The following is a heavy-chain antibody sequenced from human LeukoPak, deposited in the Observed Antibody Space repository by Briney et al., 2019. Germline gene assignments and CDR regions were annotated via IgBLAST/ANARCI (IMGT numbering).Heavy chain of an antibody. J-gene: IGHJ5*02. V-gene: IGHV4-4*07. CDR2: FYTSGST. Sequence: KPSETLSLTCTVSGGSISSYYWSWIRQPAGKGLEWIGHFYTSGSTNYNPSLKSRVTISVDTSKNQFSLKLTSVTAADTAVYYCARGDYETLTGEHNWFDPWGQGTLVTVSS. CDR1: GGSISSYY. CDR3: ARGDYETLTGEHNWFDP. D-gene: IGHD3-9*01.